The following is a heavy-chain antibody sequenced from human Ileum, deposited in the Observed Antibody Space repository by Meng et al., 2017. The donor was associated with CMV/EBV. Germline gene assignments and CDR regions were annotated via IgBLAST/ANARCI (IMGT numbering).Heavy chain of an antibody. V-gene: IGHV3-33*06. CDR1: YG. CDR3: AKGPAGYCSRTSCYMDYLDY. D-gene: IGHD2-2*02. J-gene: IGHJ4*02. CDR2: IWYDGNIK. Sequence: YGFHWVRQAPGKGLEWVALIWYDGNIKYYAGSVKGRLTISRDNSKNTLYLQMDSLRAEDSAVYFCAKGPAGYCSRTSCYMDYLDYWGQGTLVTVSS.